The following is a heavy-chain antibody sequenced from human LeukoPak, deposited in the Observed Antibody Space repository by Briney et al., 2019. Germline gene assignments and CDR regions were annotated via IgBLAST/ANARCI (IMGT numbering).Heavy chain of an antibody. CDR3: AIGYSYGFDY. D-gene: IGHD5-18*01. V-gene: IGHV4-59*01. CDR1: GGSISIYY. J-gene: IGHJ4*02. CDR2: IYFTGST. Sequence: SETLSLTCTVSGGSISIYYWNWIRQPPGKGPEWIGYIYFTGSTNYNPSLKSRVTISVDTSKNQFSLKLSSVTAADTAVYYCAIGYSYGFDYWGQGTLVTVSS.